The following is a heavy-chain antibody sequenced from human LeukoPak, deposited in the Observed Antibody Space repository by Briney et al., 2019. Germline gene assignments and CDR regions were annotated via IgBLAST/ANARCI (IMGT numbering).Heavy chain of an antibody. D-gene: IGHD4-23*01. CDR1: GFTFSSYW. V-gene: IGHV3-74*01. CDR2: ISSDGSHT. Sequence: PGGSLRLSCAASGFTFSSYWMHWVRHAPGKGLVWVLCISSDGSHTFHADSVKGRFAMSRDNAKNSLYLQMNSLKAEDTAVYYYAKLLSNSGRFLYWGQGTLVTVSS. CDR3: AKLLSNSGRFLY. J-gene: IGHJ4*02.